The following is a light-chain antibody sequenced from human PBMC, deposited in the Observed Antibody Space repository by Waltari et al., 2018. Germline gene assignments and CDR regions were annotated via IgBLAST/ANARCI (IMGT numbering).Light chain of an antibody. Sequence: NFMLTQPHSVSESPGKTVTISRTRDSGSIASTYVQWYQQRPGSAPSSVIYENNQRPSGGPDRFSGSIDSSSNSASLTISGLKTEDEADYYCQSYDTSTVIFGGGTKLTVL. V-gene: IGLV6-57*03. CDR2: ENN. CDR3: QSYDTSTVI. CDR1: SGSIASTY. J-gene: IGLJ2*01.